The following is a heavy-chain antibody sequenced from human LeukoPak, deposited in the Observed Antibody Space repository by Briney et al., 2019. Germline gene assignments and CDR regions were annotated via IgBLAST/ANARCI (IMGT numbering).Heavy chain of an antibody. CDR3: TRRPYSSSWYYFDY. D-gene: IGHD6-13*01. CDR1: GFTFSDYY. V-gene: IGHV3-11*04. Sequence: GGSLRLSCTVSGFTFSDYYMSWVRQAPGKGLEWVSYISSSGNMLHYADSVEGRFTISRDNGKSSLYLQMSSLRVEDTAVYYCTRRPYSSSWYYFDYWGQGTLVTVSS. J-gene: IGHJ4*02. CDR2: ISSSGNML.